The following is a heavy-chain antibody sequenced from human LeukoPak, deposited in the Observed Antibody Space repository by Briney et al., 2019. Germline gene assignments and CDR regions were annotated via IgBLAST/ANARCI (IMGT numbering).Heavy chain of an antibody. D-gene: IGHD4-17*01. Sequence: KPSETLSLTCTVSGGSISSYYWSWIRQPAGKGLEWIGRIYTSGSTNYNPSLKSRDTMSVDTSKNQFSLKLSSVTAADTAVYYCAREGDDYGDYYFDYWGQGTLVTVPS. CDR1: GGSISSYY. J-gene: IGHJ4*02. CDR2: IYTSGST. V-gene: IGHV4-4*07. CDR3: AREGDDYGDYYFDY.